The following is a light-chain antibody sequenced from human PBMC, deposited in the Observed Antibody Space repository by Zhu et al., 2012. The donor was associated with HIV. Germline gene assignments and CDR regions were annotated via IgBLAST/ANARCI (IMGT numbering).Light chain of an antibody. CDR1: ESVSSS. CDR3: QQYDTLIT. J-gene: IGKJ5*01. V-gene: IGKV3-11*01. Sequence: EIVLTQSPATLSLSPGERATLSCRASESVSSSLNWYQQKLGQAPRLLIYDASKRAPGIPARFSGSGSGTDFTLTISRLEPEDFAVYYCQQYDTLITFGQGTRLEIK. CDR2: DAS.